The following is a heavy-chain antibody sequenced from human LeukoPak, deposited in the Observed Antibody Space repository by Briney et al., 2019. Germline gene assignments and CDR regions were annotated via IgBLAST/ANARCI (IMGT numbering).Heavy chain of an antibody. J-gene: IGHJ6*02. CDR2: MNPNSGET. Sequence: ASVKVSCKASGYTLTSYDINWVRQATGQGLEWMGWMNPNSGETGLAEKFQGRVTMTKSTSISAAYMELSSLRSEDTAVYYCARALRKVTSSYYYGMDVWGQGTTVTVSS. CDR3: ARALRKVTSSYYYGMDV. D-gene: IGHD4-17*01. CDR1: GYTLTSYD. V-gene: IGHV1-8*01.